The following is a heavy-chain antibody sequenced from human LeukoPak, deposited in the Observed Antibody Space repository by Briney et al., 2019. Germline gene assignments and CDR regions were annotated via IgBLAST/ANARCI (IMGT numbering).Heavy chain of an antibody. Sequence: GGSLRLSSAASGFTFSSYWMHWVRQAPGKGLVWVSRIKSDGSTNYADSVKGRFTISRDNAKNTLSLQMNSLRAEDTGVYYCARAPSEIGGYYPEYFRHWGQGTLVTVSS. V-gene: IGHV3-74*01. CDR3: ARAPSEIGGYYPEYFRH. D-gene: IGHD3-22*01. CDR2: IKSDGST. CDR1: GFTFSSYW. J-gene: IGHJ1*01.